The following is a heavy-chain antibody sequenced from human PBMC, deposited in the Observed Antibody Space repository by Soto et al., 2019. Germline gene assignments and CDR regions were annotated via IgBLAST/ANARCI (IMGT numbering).Heavy chain of an antibody. CDR1: GYTFTGYY. Sequence: ASVKVPCKASGYTFTGYYMHWVRQAPGQGLEWMGWINPNSGGTNYAQKFQGWVTMTRDTSISTAYMELSRLRSDDTAVYYCARAQRGLWFGEWYWFDPWGQGTLVTVSS. CDR3: ARAQRGLWFGEWYWFDP. CDR2: INPNSGGT. V-gene: IGHV1-2*04. J-gene: IGHJ5*02. D-gene: IGHD3-10*01.